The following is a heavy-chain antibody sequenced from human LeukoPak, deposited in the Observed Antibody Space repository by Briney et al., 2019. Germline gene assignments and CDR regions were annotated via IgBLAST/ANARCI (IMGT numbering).Heavy chain of an antibody. CDR2: IHYSGST. Sequence: KSGGSLRLSCAASGFTVSNNYMNWVRQAPGKGLEWIGSIHYSGSTYYNPSLKSRVTISVDTSKNQFSLKLSSVAAADTAVYYCARGGCVGASRACIAGEIDYWGQGTLVTVSS. V-gene: IGHV4-59*02. J-gene: IGHJ4*02. CDR1: GFTVSNNY. CDR3: ARGGCVGASRACIAGEIDY. D-gene: IGHD1-26*01.